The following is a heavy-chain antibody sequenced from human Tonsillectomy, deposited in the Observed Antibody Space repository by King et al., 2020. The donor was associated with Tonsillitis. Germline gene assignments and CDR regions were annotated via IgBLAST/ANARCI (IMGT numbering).Heavy chain of an antibody. V-gene: IGHV3-64*01. D-gene: IGHD7-27*01. CDR1: GFTFNNCP. CDR2: IKSDGGRT. CDR3: VRQLLHGDMGDH. Sequence: VQLVESGGTLGQPGGSLRLSCSASGFTFNNCPMHWVRQAPGKGLEYVASIKSDGGRTYYANSVRDRFTISRDNSKNMVYLQMDSLRPEDMAVYYCVRQLLHGDMGDHGGQGTLVTVSS. J-gene: IGHJ4*02.